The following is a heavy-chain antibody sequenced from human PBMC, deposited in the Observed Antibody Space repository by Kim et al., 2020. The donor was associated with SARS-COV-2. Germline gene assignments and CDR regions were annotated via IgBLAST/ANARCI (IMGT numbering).Heavy chain of an antibody. J-gene: IGHJ6*02. CDR3: ARGNENYDFLEWMGGMDV. Sequence: SETLSLTCTVSGGSISSYYWSWIRQPPGKGLEWIGYIYYSGSTNYNPSLKSRVTISVDTSKNQFSLKLSSVTAADTAVYYCARGNENYDFLEWMGGMDVWGQGTTVTVSS. CDR1: GGSISSYY. CDR2: IYYSGST. V-gene: IGHV4-59*01. D-gene: IGHD3-3*01.